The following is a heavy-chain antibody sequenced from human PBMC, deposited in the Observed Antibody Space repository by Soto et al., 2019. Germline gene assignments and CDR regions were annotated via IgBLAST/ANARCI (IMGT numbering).Heavy chain of an antibody. CDR2: ISGSGGST. CDR3: AKGTVPSHDYVWGSYDY. Sequence: GSLVLSCAAYGCTFSIYAMSWVRQAPGKGLEWVSAISGSGGSTYYADSVKGRFTISRDNSKNTLYLQMKSLRAEDTAVYYCAKGTVPSHDYVWGSYDYWGQGTMVTVYS. J-gene: IGHJ4*02. CDR1: GCTFSIYA. V-gene: IGHV3-23*01. D-gene: IGHD3-16*01.